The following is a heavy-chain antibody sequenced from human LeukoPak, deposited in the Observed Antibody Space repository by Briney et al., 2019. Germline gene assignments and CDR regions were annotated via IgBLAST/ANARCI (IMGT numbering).Heavy chain of an antibody. Sequence: GGSLRLSCAASGFTFSSYGMHWVRQAPGKGLEWVAVISYDGSNKYYADSVKGRFTISRDNSKNTLYLQMNSLRAEDTAVYYCAKDAEQLPNTYYYGSGSSLMDVWGQGTTVTVSS. J-gene: IGHJ6*02. CDR2: ISYDGSNK. CDR1: GFTFSSYG. CDR3: AKDAEQLPNTYYYGSGSSLMDV. V-gene: IGHV3-30*18. D-gene: IGHD3-10*01.